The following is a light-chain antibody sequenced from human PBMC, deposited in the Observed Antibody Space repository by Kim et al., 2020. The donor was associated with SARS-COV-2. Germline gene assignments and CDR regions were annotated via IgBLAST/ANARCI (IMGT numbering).Light chain of an antibody. CDR3: QQYKSYLYT. CDR2: DAS. V-gene: IGKV1-5*01. CDR1: QSISSW. Sequence: SESVGDRVTITCRASQSISSWLAWYQQKPGKAPKLLIFDASTLEIGVPSRFSGSGSGTEFTLTISSLQPDDFATYQCQQYKSYLYTFGQGTKLEI. J-gene: IGKJ2*01.